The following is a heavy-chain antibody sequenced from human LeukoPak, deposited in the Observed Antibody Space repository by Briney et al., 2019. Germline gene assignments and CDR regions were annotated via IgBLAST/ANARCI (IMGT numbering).Heavy chain of an antibody. Sequence: PSETLSLTCAVYGGSFSGYYWSWIRQPPGKGLEWIGEINHSGSTNYNPSLKSRVTISVDTSKNQFSLKLSSVTAADTAVYYCARALGHQPPFDYWGQGTLVTVSS. D-gene: IGHD2-2*01. CDR3: ARALGHQPPFDY. J-gene: IGHJ4*02. V-gene: IGHV4-34*01. CDR2: INHSGST. CDR1: GGSFSGYY.